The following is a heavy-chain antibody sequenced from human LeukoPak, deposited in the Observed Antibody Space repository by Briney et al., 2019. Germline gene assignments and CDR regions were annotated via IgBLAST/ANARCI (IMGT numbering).Heavy chain of an antibody. CDR2: INKDGSEQ. CDR3: AKYNNYDLNY. CDR1: GFSFSSYW. J-gene: IGHJ4*02. D-gene: IGHD3-3*01. V-gene: IGHV3-7*01. Sequence: GGSLRLSCAASGFSFSSYWMSWVRQAPGKGLEWMAKINKDGSEQYFVDSVKGRFTISRDNARNTVHLQMNSLRAEDTAVYYCAKYNNYDLNYWGQGTLVTVSS.